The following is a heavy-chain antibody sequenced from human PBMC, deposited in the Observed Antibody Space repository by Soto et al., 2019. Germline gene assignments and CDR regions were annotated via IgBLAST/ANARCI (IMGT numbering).Heavy chain of an antibody. CDR3: VKGYGSGSYPEYYFDY. CDR1: GFTFSSYS. CDR2: ISSSSSYI. Sequence: GGSLRLSCAASGFTFSSYSMNWVRQAPGKGLEWVSSISSSSSYIYYADSVKGRFTISRDNSKNTLYLQMSSLRAEDTAVYYCVKGYGSGSYPEYYFDYWGQGTLVTVSS. D-gene: IGHD3-10*01. V-gene: IGHV3-21*01. J-gene: IGHJ4*02.